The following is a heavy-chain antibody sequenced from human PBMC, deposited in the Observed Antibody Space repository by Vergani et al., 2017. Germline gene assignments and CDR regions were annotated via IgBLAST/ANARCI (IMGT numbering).Heavy chain of an antibody. CDR1: GFSFNSYW. CDR2: IKSDGSIT. J-gene: IGHJ5*01. V-gene: IGHV3-74*03. CDR3: ARARCIETCYMSNWLDS. D-gene: IGHD3-9*01. Sequence: DVHLAESGGGFFHPGGSLRLSCLAPGFSFNSYWVHWVRQVSGKWILWVSLIKSDGSITAYADSVKGRFTISRDNAQNTLYLQMNSLRVEDTGVYYCARARCIETCYMSNWLDSWGQGTLVTVSS.